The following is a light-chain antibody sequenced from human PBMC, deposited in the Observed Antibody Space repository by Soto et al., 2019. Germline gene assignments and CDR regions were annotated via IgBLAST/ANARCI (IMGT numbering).Light chain of an antibody. Sequence: QSALTQPASVSGSPGQSITISCTGTSDDVGGYNYVSWYQQHSGKAPKLIIYEVTNRPSGVSNRFSGSKSGNTASLTISGLQADDEADYHCSSFAGSSTFEVFGTGTKLTVL. CDR3: SSFAGSSTFEV. CDR1: SDDVGGYNY. V-gene: IGLV2-14*03. J-gene: IGLJ1*01. CDR2: EVT.